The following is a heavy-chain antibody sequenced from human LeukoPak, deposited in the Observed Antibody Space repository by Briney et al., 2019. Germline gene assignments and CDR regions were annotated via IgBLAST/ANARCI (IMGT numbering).Heavy chain of an antibody. D-gene: IGHD4-17*01. CDR3: ARVFAPTVPTNGDY. CDR2: INHSGST. V-gene: IGHV4-34*01. CDR1: GGSFSGYY. J-gene: IGHJ4*02. Sequence: SETLSLTCAVYGGSFSGYYWSWIRQPPGKGLEWIGEINHSGSTNYNPSLKSRVTISVDTSKNQFSLKLGSVTAADTAVYYCARVFAPTVPTNGDYWGQGTLVTVSS.